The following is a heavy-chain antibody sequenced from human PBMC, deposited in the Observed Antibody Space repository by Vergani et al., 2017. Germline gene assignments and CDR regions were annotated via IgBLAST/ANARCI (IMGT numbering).Heavy chain of an antibody. CDR3: ASTNPGIAAASYAAWGVY. CDR1: GGSISSSSYY. V-gene: IGHV4-39*01. CDR2: IYYSGRT. J-gene: IGHJ4*02. Sequence: QLQLQESGPGLVKPSETLSLTCTVSGGSISSSSYYWGWIRQPPGKGLEWIGCIYYSGRTYYNPSLKSRVTISVDTSKNQFSLKLSSVTAADTAVYYCASTNPGIAAASYAAWGVYWGQGTLVTVSS. D-gene: IGHD6-13*01.